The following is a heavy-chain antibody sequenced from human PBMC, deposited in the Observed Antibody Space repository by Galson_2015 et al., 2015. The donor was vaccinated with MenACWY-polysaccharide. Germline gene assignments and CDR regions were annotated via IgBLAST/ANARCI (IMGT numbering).Heavy chain of an antibody. J-gene: IGHJ4*02. D-gene: IGHD2-2*01. Sequence: SLRLSCAASGFTFRSYALSWVRQAPGQGLEWVSTISASGGTTHYADAVKGRFVISRDASKSTFYLQLNSLRAEDTATYYCAKATCGSTSCYGFDHWGQGTPVTVSS. CDR1: GFTFRSYA. CDR3: AKATCGSTSCYGFDH. V-gene: IGHV3-23*01. CDR2: ISASGGTT.